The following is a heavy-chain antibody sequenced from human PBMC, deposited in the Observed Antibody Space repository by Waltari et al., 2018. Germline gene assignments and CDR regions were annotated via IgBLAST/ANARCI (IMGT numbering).Heavy chain of an antibody. CDR2: IYYSGST. D-gene: IGHD2-15*01. CDR3: ARGGVGYCSGGSCDFDY. Sequence: QVQLQESGPGLVKPSETLSLTCTVPGGSISSYYWSWIRQPPGKGLEWIGYIYYSGSTNLNPSLKSRVTISVDTSKNQFSLKLSSVTAADTAVYYCARGGVGYCSGGSCDFDYWGQGTLVTVSS. J-gene: IGHJ4*02. V-gene: IGHV4-59*01. CDR1: GGSISSYY.